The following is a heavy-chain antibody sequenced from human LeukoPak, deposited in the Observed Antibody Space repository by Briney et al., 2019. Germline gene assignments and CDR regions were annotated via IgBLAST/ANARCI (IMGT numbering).Heavy chain of an antibody. CDR2: IYYSGST. J-gene: IGHJ5*02. D-gene: IGHD5-18*01. V-gene: IGHV4-39*07. Sequence: PSETLSLTCTVSGGSISSSSYYWGWIRQPPGKGLEWIGSIYYSGSTYYNPSLKSRVTISVDTSKNQFSLKLASVTAADTAIYYCAKGAGGFSYYNWFDPWGQGTLVTVSS. CDR1: GGSISSSSYY. CDR3: AKGAGGFSYYNWFDP.